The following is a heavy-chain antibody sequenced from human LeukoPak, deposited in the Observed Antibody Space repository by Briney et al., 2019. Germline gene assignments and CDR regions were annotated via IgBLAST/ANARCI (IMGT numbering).Heavy chain of an antibody. D-gene: IGHD5-12*01. CDR3: AREYSASEH. CDR1: GYTFVGYS. V-gene: IGHV1-2*02. Sequence: ASVKVSCKASGYTFVGYSLHWVRQAPGQGLEWMAWIDPYTGNTHYAQKFQGRITVTRDTSVSTTYMELSWLTSDDTARYYCAREYSASEHWGQGTLVTVSS. CDR2: IDPYTGNT. J-gene: IGHJ4*02.